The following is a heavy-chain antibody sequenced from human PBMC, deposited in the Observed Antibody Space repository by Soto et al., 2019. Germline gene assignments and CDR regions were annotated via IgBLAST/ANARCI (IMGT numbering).Heavy chain of an antibody. D-gene: IGHD4-4*01. CDR2: IYHSGSA. CDR1: VGSVSSGSYY. J-gene: IGHJ4*02. CDR3: ATVSLQLTTMDY. Sequence: SETLSLTCIVSVGSVSSGSYYWNWIRQPPGKGLEWIASIYHSGSADYNPSLKSRVTISVDTSKNQFSLKLGSVTAADTAVYYCATVSLQLTTMDYWGQGALGTVSS. V-gene: IGHV4-61*01.